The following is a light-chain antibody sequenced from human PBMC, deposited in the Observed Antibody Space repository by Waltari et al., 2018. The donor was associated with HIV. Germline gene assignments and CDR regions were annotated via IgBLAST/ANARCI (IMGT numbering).Light chain of an antibody. CDR3: SSYTSSTTLL. J-gene: IGLJ2*01. V-gene: IGLV2-14*01. CDR2: EVN. CDR1: SSDVGSYDY. Sequence: QSALTQPASVSGSPGQSITISCTGSSSDVGSYDYVSWYQQHPGKAPKLMIYEVNNRHSGVSNRFSGSKSGNTASLTISGLQAEDEAEYYCSSYTSSTTLLFGGGTKVTVL.